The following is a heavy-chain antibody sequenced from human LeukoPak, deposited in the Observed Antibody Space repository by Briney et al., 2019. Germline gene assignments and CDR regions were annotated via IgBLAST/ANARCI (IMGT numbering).Heavy chain of an antibody. Sequence: GGSLRLSCAASGFTFGDYAMHWVRQAPGKGLEWVSLISGDGTRTYYADSVKGRFTIPRDNSKNSLYLQMNSLRTADTALYYCAKVPDYGDFIFDYWGQGTLVTVSS. J-gene: IGHJ4*02. D-gene: IGHD4-17*01. CDR1: GFTFGDYA. V-gene: IGHV3-43*02. CDR2: ISGDGTRT. CDR3: AKVPDYGDFIFDY.